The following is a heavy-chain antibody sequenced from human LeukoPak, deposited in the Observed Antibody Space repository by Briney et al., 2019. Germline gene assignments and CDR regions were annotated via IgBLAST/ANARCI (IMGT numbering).Heavy chain of an antibody. CDR1: GGSFSGYY. D-gene: IGHD3-22*01. Sequence: SETLSLTCAVYGGSFSGYYWSWIRQPPGKGLEWIGEINHSGSTYYNPSLKSRVTISVDTSKNQFSLKLSSVTAADTAVYYCARGGHFDYDSSGYYKWGQGTLVTVSS. V-gene: IGHV4-34*09. CDR2: INHSGST. CDR3: ARGGHFDYDSSGYYK. J-gene: IGHJ4*02.